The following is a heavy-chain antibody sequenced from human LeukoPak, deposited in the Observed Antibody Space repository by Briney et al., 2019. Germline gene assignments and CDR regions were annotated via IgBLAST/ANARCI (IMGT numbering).Heavy chain of an antibody. CDR1: GFTFSSYS. D-gene: IGHD3-22*01. CDR2: ISYDGSNK. V-gene: IGHV3-30*18. Sequence: PGRSLRLSCAASGFTFSSYSMHWVRQAPGKGLEWVAVISYDGSNKYYADSVKGRFTISRDNSKNTLYLQMNSLRAEDTAVYYCANGEGEVIANFDYWGQGTLVTVSS. J-gene: IGHJ4*02. CDR3: ANGEGEVIANFDY.